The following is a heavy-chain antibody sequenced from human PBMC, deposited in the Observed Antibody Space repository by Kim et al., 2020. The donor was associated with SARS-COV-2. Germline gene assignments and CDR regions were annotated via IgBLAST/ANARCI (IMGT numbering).Heavy chain of an antibody. V-gene: IGHV1-3*04. CDR3: ARDFDGSPLGY. J-gene: IGHJ4*02. Sequence: ASVKVSCKASGYTFTNYALHWVRQAPGQSLEWMGWIITGNGDTRYSQKFQGRVTITRDTSATTAYLEMSSLRSGDTALYYCARDFDGSPLGYWGEGTRLRVPS. CDR1: GYTFTNYA. CDR2: IITGNGDT.